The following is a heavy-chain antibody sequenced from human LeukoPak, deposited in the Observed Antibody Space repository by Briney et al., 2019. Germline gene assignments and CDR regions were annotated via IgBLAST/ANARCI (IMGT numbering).Heavy chain of an antibody. J-gene: IGHJ4*02. CDR1: GFSFDDYA. CDR3: AKAMAGAVDH. V-gene: IGHV3-9*01. CDR2: ITWNNGTL. D-gene: IGHD6-19*01. Sequence: SGGSLRLSCAASGFSFDDYAMYWVRQAPGKGLEWVSGITWNNGTLGYADSVKGRFTISRDNAKSSLHLQMNSLRTEDTALYYCAKAMAGAVDHWGQGTLVTVSS.